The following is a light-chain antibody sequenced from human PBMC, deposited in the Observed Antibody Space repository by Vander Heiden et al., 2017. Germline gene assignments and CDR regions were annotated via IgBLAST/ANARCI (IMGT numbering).Light chain of an antibody. CDR1: SSNIGAGYD. Sequence: QSVMMQPPSVSAAPGQRVTIPCSGSSSNIGAGYDVHSYQQLPGAAPKLPVYGNVHRPSGVPDRFSGSKSGTSASLAITGLQAEDEAHYYCQSFDRGLSGPVVFGGGTKLTVL. J-gene: IGLJ2*01. V-gene: IGLV1-40*01. CDR2: GNV. CDR3: QSFDRGLSGPVV.